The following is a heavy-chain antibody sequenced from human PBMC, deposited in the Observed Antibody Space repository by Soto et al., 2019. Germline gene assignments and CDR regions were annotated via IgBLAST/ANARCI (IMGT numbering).Heavy chain of an antibody. CDR3: ARIQVDTIMALDY. D-gene: IGHD5-18*01. J-gene: IGHJ4*02. CDR2: IWSDGNNK. CDR1: GFSFNTYG. Sequence: QVQLVESGGGVVQPGRSLRLSCAASGFSFNTYGFHWVRQAPNKGLEWVAVIWSDGNNKYYADSVKGRFTISRDSSDNTLYLEMNSLRAEDTAVYYGARIQVDTIMALDYWGQGTLVTVSS. V-gene: IGHV3-33*01.